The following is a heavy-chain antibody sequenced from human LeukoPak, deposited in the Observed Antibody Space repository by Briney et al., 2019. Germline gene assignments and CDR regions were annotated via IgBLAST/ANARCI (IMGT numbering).Heavy chain of an antibody. CDR2: IYYSGST. D-gene: IGHD4-17*01. V-gene: IGHV4-59*01. CDR1: GGSISSYY. J-gene: IGHJ4*02. CDR3: ARDGTVTNGPFDY. Sequence: SETLSLTCTVFGGSISSYYWSWIRQPPGKGLEWIGNIYYSGSTNYNPSLKSRVTISVDTSKNQFSLKLSSVTAADTAVYYCARDGTVTNGPFDYWGQGTLVTVSS.